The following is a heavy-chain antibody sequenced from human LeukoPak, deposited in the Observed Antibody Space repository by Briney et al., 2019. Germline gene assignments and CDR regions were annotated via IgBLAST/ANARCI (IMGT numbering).Heavy chain of an antibody. CDR3: AHIGDYVADY. J-gene: IGHJ4*02. D-gene: IGHD3-10*02. V-gene: IGHV2-5*02. CDR1: GFSRSTSGGG. CDR2: FYRDDDK. Sequence: SGPTLLHPTQTLTLTCTFSGFSRSTSGGGVAWIGQPPGKALEWLTVFYRDDDKRYSPSLKSRLTITKDTSKNQVVLTMTNVDPVDTATYYCAHIGDYVADYWGQGTLVTVSS.